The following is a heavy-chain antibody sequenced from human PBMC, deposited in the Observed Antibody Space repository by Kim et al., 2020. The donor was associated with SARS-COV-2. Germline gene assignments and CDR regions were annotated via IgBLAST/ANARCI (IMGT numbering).Heavy chain of an antibody. J-gene: IGHJ4*02. CDR1: GFTFHTFT. CDR3: ARDPPQVYGDYSFDY. D-gene: IGHD2-21*02. CDR2: IGTTGDAI. Sequence: GSLRLSCAASGFTFHTFTLSWVRQAPGKGLEWVSHIGTTGDAIHYADSVKGRFTISRDNAENSLYLQMNNLRDDDTAVYFCARDPPQVYGDYSFDYWGQGTLVTVSS. V-gene: IGHV3-48*02.